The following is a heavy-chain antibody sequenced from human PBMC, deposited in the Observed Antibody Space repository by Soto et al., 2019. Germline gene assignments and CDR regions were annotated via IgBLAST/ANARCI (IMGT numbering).Heavy chain of an antibody. CDR1: GFTFSAYY. J-gene: IGHJ4*02. D-gene: IGHD6-19*01. CDR2: ISSSGDTG. CDR3: ARDRGAVVGQYFDY. Sequence: QVQLVESGGGLFKPGGSLRLSCAASGFTFSAYYMSWIRQAPGKGLEWISYISSSGDTGNYADSVKGRFTVSRDNAKNSLYLQINSLRAEDTAVYYCARDRGAVVGQYFDYWGQGTLVTVSS. V-gene: IGHV3-11*01.